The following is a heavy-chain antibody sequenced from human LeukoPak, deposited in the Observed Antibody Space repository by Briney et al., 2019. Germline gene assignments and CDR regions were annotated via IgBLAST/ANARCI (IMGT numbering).Heavy chain of an antibody. CDR2: ISGSGVST. CDR3: AKVVSGWFGESYFDY. CDR1: GFTFSSYA. Sequence: GGSLRLSCAASGFTFSSYAMSWVRQAPGKGLEWVSAISGSGVSTYYADSVKGRFTISRDNSKNTLYLQMNSLRAEDTAVYYCAKVVSGWFGESYFDYWGQGTLVTVSS. V-gene: IGHV3-23*01. D-gene: IGHD3-10*01. J-gene: IGHJ4*02.